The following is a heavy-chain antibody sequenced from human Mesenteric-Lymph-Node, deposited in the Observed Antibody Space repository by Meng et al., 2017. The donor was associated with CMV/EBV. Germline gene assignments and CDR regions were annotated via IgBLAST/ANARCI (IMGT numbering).Heavy chain of an antibody. CDR1: GYSIISGFY. D-gene: IGHD2-21*01. J-gene: IGHJ6*02. CDR3: ARAFCGGECYSSSNYYYGMDV. Sequence: GSLRLSCSVSGYSIISGFYWGWIRQPPGKGLEWIGSFLHSGSTYYNPSLKSRVTISADTSKNQVSLKLNSVTAADTAVYYCARAFCGGECYSSSNYYYGMDVWGQGTTVTVSS. CDR2: FLHSGST. V-gene: IGHV4-38-2*02.